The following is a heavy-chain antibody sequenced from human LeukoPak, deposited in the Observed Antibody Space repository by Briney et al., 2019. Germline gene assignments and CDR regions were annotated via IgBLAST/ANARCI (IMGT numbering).Heavy chain of an antibody. J-gene: IGHJ4*02. CDR3: ARDQEMATISLQWSYFDY. V-gene: IGHV1-46*01. CDR2: INPSGGST. CDR1: GYTFTSYY. Sequence: ASVKVSCKASGYTFTSYYMHWMRQAPGQGLEWMGIINPSGGSTSYAQKFQGRVTMTRDTSTSTVYMELSSLRSEDTAVYYCARDQEMATISLQWSYFDYWGQGTLVTVSS. D-gene: IGHD5-24*01.